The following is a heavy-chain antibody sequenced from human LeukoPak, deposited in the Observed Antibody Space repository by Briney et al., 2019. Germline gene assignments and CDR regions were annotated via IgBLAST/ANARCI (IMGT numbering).Heavy chain of an antibody. D-gene: IGHD3-10*01. V-gene: IGHV4-4*07. CDR2: IYTSGST. Sequence: PSDTLSLTCTVSGGSLSSYYWSWIRQPAGKGLEWIGRIYTSGSTNYNPSLKSRVTMSVDTSKNQFSLKLSSVTAADTAVYYCAGLYYYGSGSSFDYWGQGTLVTVSS. CDR3: AGLYYYGSGSSFDY. CDR1: GGSLSSYY. J-gene: IGHJ4*02.